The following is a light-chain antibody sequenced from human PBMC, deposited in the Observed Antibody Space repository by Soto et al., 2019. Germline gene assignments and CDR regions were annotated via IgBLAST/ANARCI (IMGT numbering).Light chain of an antibody. CDR2: STM. Sequence: QAVVTQEPSLTVSPGGTVTLTCASSTGTVTSDNYPSWFQQKPGQAPRALIYSTMDKHSWTPARFSGYLLGGKAALTLSGVQPEDEAEYYCLLYYGGPMVFGGGTKLTVL. J-gene: IGLJ2*01. CDR1: TGTVTSDNY. V-gene: IGLV7-43*01. CDR3: LLYYGGPMV.